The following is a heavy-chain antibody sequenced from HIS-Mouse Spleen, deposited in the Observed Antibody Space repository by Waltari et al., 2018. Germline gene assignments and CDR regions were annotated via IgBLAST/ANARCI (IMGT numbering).Heavy chain of an antibody. V-gene: IGHV4-39*07. CDR1: GGSISSSSYY. CDR3: AREIPYSSSWYDWYFDL. D-gene: IGHD6-13*01. CDR2: IYYSGRT. Sequence: QLQLQESGPGLVKPSETLSLTCTVSGGSISSSSYYWGWIRQPPGKGLEWIGGIYYSGRTYYNPSLKCRVTISVDTAKNQFSLKLSSVTAADTAVYYCAREIPYSSSWYDWYFDLWGRGTLVTVSS. J-gene: IGHJ2*01.